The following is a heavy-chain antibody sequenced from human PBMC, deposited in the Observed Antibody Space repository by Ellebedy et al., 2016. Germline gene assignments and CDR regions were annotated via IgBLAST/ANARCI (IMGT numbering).Heavy chain of an antibody. D-gene: IGHD3-16*01. Sequence: ASVKVSXXASGYTFTTYDINWVRQATGQGLEWMGWMNPKSGYTGYAQKFQGRVTMTRDTSISTAYMELSSLRSEDTAVYYCARVDGAIDYWGQGTLVTVSS. CDR2: MNPKSGYT. V-gene: IGHV1-8*01. J-gene: IGHJ4*02. CDR1: GYTFTTYD. CDR3: ARVDGAIDY.